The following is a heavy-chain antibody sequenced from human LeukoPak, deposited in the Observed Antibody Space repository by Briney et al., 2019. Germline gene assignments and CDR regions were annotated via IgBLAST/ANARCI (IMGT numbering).Heavy chain of an antibody. V-gene: IGHV3-23*01. CDR1: GFTFNNYA. CDR2: ITGSGAYT. D-gene: IGHD4/OR15-4a*01. J-gene: IGHJ3*02. CDR3: AKVSLNMVNDAFDI. Sequence: GGSLRLSCTASGFTFNNYAMTWVRQAPGKGLEWVSAITGSGAYTNYADSVKGRFTISRDNSKNTLYLQMNGLRAEDTAMYYCAKVSLNMVNDAFDIWGQGTMVSVSS.